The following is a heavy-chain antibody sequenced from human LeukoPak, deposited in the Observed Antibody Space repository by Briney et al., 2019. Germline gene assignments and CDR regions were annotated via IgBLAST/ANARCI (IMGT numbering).Heavy chain of an antibody. CDR3: ARAPGSVVITDY. V-gene: IGHV3-21*01. CDR2: ISSSSSYI. D-gene: IGHD3-22*01. Sequence: TGGSLRLSCAASGFTFSSYSMNWVRQAPGKGLEWVSSISSSSSYIYYADSVKGRFTISRDNAKNSLYLQMNSLRAEDTAVYYCARAPGSVVITDYWGQGTLVTVSS. CDR1: GFTFSSYS. J-gene: IGHJ4*02.